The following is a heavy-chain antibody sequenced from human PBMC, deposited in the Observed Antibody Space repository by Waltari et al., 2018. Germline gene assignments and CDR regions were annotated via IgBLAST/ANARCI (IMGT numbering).Heavy chain of an antibody. V-gene: IGHV4-34*01. CDR1: GGSFSGYY. Sequence: QVQLQQWGAGLLKPSETLSLTCAVYGGSFSGYYWSWIRQPPGKGREWIGEINQRGSTNDTRSLKGGGTRSVDTSKNQFSLRRGSVTAADTAGYYCARGYVTPVLLWFGDSTALGGFDYWGQGTLVTVSS. CDR3: ARGYVTPVLLWFGDSTALGGFDY. CDR2: INQRGST. D-gene: IGHD3-10*01. J-gene: IGHJ4*02.